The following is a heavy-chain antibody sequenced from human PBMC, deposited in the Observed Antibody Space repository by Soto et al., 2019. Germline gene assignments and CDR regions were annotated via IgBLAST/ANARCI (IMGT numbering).Heavy chain of an antibody. Sequence: EVQLVESGGGLVEPGGSLRLSCAASGFTFSNYWMHWVRQAPGKGLVWVARIDTDGNSINYADFVEGRLRISRDNAMNTLYLQMNSLRAEDTTVYYCARNSPGVYALWVDVWGQGTTVTVS. CDR3: ARNSPGVYALWVDV. D-gene: IGHD2-8*01. J-gene: IGHJ6*02. CDR2: IDTDGNSI. V-gene: IGHV3-74*01. CDR1: GFTFSNYW.